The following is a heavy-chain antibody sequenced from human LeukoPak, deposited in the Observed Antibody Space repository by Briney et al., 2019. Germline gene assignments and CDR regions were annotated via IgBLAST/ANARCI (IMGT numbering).Heavy chain of an antibody. J-gene: IGHJ4*02. CDR1: GGSISSGGYY. Sequence: SETLSLTCTVSGGSISSGGYYWSWIRQHPGKGLEWIGYIYYSGSTYYNPSLKSRVTISVDTSKNQFSLKLSSVTAADTAVYYCARAGYCSSTSCYFASDYWGQGTLVTVSS. CDR2: IYYSGST. V-gene: IGHV4-31*03. D-gene: IGHD2-2*01. CDR3: ARAGYCSSTSCYFASDY.